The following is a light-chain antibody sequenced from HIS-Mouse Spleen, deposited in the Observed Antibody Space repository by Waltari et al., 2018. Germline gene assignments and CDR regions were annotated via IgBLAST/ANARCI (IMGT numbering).Light chain of an antibody. J-gene: IGLJ2*01. CDR2: EDS. CDR3: YSTDSSGNHRV. CDR1: AVPKKY. Sequence: SYELTQPPSVSVSPGQTGRSTCSGDAVPKKYDDLYQQKAGQAPVLVSYEDSKRPSGIPERCSGSSSGTMATLTISGAQVEDEADYYCYSTDSSGNHRVFGGGTKLTVL. V-gene: IGLV3-10*01.